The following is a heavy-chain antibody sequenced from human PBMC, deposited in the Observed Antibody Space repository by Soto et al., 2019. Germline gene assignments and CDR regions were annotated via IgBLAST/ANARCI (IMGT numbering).Heavy chain of an antibody. CDR1: GDSVSSNSAA. CDR2: TYYRSKWYN. Sequence: SQTLSLTCAISGDSVSSNSAAWNWIRQSPSRGLEWLGRTYYRSKWYNDYAVSVKSRITINPDTSKNQFSLQLNSVTPGDTAVYYCARWGEGQQLVSSGMDVWGQGTTVTVSS. J-gene: IGHJ6*02. V-gene: IGHV6-1*01. D-gene: IGHD6-13*01. CDR3: ARWGEGQQLVSSGMDV.